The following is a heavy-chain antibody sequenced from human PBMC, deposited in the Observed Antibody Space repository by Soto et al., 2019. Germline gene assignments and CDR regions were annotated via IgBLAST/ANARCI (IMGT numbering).Heavy chain of an antibody. CDR1: GFTVSSNY. V-gene: IGHV3-53*01. Sequence: GGSLRLSCAASGFTVSSNYMSWVRQAPGKGLEWVSVIYSGGSTYYADSVKGRFTISRDNSKNTLYLQMDSLRAEDTAVYYCARDQSYYGMDVWGQGTTVTVSS. CDR3: ARDQSYYGMDV. CDR2: IYSGGST. J-gene: IGHJ6*02.